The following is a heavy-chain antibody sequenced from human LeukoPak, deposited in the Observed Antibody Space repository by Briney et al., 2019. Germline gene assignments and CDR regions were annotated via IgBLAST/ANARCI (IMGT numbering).Heavy chain of an antibody. D-gene: IGHD2-15*01. V-gene: IGHV4-34*01. CDR3: ARVMGRSGRHLTKRYCSGGSCYVGAFDI. CDR1: GGSFSGYY. J-gene: IGHJ3*02. Sequence: SETLPLTCAVYGGSFSGYYWSWIRQPPGKGLEWIGEINHSGSTNYNPSLKSRVTISVDTSKNQFSLKLSSVTAADTAVYYCARVMGRSGRHLTKRYCSGGSCYVGAFDIWGQGTMVTVSS. CDR2: INHSGST.